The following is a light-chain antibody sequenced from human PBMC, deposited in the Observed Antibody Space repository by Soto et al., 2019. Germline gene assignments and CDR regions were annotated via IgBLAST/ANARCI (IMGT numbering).Light chain of an antibody. J-gene: IGLJ3*02. CDR3: TSFTSSTPRWV. CDR2: DVT. Sequence: QSALTQPASVSGSPGQSITISCTGTSSDVGGYNYVSWYQQYPGTAPKLMIYDVTNRPSGVSHRFSGSKSGNTASLTISGLQPEDEADYYCTSFTSSTPRWVFGGGTKLTVL. V-gene: IGLV2-14*01. CDR1: SSDVGGYNY.